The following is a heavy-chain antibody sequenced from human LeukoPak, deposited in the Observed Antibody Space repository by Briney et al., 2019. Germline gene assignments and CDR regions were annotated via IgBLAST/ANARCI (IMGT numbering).Heavy chain of an antibody. J-gene: IGHJ3*02. D-gene: IGHD1-26*01. CDR3: ARRRRSHGAFDI. V-gene: IGHV3-66*04. Sequence: GGSLRLSCAAFGFTVSFNYMSWVRQAPGKGLECVSVIYSGGNTYYADSVKGRFTISRDNSKNTLYLQMNSLRAEDTAVYYCARRRRSHGAFDIWGQGTMVTVSS. CDR2: IYSGGNT. CDR1: GFTVSFNY.